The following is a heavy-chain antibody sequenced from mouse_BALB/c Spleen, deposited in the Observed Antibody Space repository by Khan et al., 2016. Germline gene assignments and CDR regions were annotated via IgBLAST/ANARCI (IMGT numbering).Heavy chain of an antibody. D-gene: IGHD1-1*01. CDR1: GYSITSGYY. V-gene: IGHV3-6*02. CDR3: ARDPCYYYGSSYWYFDV. CDR2: ISYDGSN. Sequence: VQLKESGPGLVKPSQSLSLTCSVTGYSITSGYYWNWIRQFPGNKLEWMGYISYDGSNNYNPSLKNRISITRDTSKNQFFLKLNSVTTEDTATYDCARDPCYYYGSSYWYFDVWGAGTTVTVAS. J-gene: IGHJ1*01.